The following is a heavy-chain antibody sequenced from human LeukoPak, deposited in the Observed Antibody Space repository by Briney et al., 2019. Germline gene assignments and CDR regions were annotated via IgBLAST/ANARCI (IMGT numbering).Heavy chain of an antibody. CDR1: GFTFNSYG. J-gene: IGHJ4*02. D-gene: IGHD3-10*01. V-gene: IGHV3-30*18. CDR2: ISFDGSNK. CDR3: AKGRLYYGSGSYYMSPGDY. Sequence: GGSLRLSCAASGFTFNSYGMHWVRQAPGKGLEWVAVISFDGSNKFYADSVKGRFTISRDNSKNTLYLQMSSLRAEDTAVYYCAKGRLYYGSGSYYMSPGDYWGQGTLVTVSS.